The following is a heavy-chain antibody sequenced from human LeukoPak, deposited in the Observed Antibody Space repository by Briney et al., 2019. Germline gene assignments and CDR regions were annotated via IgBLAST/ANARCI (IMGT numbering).Heavy chain of an antibody. V-gene: IGHV4-30-2*01. Sequence: SQTLSLTCTVSGYAIISGGFSWNWIRQPPGKGLEWIGCIYDRGPAHYNPSLKSRFTISVDRPKNQFFLNVTSLTAADTAVYYCARSRQASGLFSSWGQGTLVVVSS. CDR3: ARSRQASGLFSS. J-gene: IGHJ5*02. CDR1: GYAIISGGFS. CDR2: IYDRGPA. D-gene: IGHD3-10*01.